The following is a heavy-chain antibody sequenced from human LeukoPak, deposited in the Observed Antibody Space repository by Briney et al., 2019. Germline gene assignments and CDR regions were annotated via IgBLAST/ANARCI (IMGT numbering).Heavy chain of an antibody. CDR2: RFYSGAV. V-gene: IGHV4-39*07. Sequence: SETLSLTCTVSGASIRSNDYYWGWIRQPPGKGLEWIGSRFYSGAVYYNPSLKRRVTISVDTSKNQFSLKLSSVTAADTAVYYCARDSSGWYRWFDPWGQGTLVTVSS. D-gene: IGHD6-19*01. J-gene: IGHJ5*02. CDR3: ARDSSGWYRWFDP. CDR1: GASIRSNDYY.